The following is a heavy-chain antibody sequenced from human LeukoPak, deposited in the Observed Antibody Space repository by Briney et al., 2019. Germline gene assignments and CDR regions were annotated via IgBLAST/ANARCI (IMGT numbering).Heavy chain of an antibody. V-gene: IGHV4-61*05. J-gene: IGHJ4*02. CDR3: ARYLQDYNTLTGYTYYFDY. D-gene: IGHD3-9*01. CDR1: GGSISSSSYY. CDR2: IYYSGST. Sequence: SETLSLTCIVSGGSISSSSYYWSWIRQPPGKGLEWIGYIYYSGSTNYNPSLQSRVTISVDTSKNQFSLRLSSVTAADTAVYYCARYLQDYNTLTGYTYYFDYWGQGTLVTVSS.